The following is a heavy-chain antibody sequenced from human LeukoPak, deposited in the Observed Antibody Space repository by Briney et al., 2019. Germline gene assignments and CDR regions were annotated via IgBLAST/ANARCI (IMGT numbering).Heavy chain of an antibody. V-gene: IGHV4-59*08. D-gene: IGHD1-26*01. CDR1: GGSISSYY. CDR2: IYYSGST. J-gene: IGHJ4*02. CDR3: ARHGAFYYFDY. Sequence: SETLSLTCIVSGGSISSYYWSWIRQPPGKGLEWIGYIYYSGSTNYNPSLKSRVTISVDTSKNQFSLKLSSVTAADTAVYYCARHGAFYYFDYWGQGTLVTVSS.